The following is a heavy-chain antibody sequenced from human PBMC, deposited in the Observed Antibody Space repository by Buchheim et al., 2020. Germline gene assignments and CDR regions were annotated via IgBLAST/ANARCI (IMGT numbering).Heavy chain of an antibody. J-gene: IGHJ4*02. CDR1: SGSIGSGNW. CDR3: ARDQVRYYGSGSKGFY. CDR2: IYYSGST. V-gene: IGHV4-30-4*01. D-gene: IGHD3-10*01. Sequence: QVQLQESGPGLVKPSGTLSLTCAVSSGSIGSGNWWSWVRQPPGKGLEWIGYIYYSGSTYYNPSLKSRVTISVDTSKNQFSLKLSSVTAADTAVYYCARDQVRYYGSGSKGFYWGQGTL.